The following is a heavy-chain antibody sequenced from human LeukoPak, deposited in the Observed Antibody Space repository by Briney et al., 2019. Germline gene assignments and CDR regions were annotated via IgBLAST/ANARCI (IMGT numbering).Heavy chain of an antibody. CDR3: ARDGHKKGAFDI. CDR2: ISYDGSNK. J-gene: IGHJ3*02. V-gene: IGHV3-30*04. CDR1: GFTFSSYA. Sequence: GGSLILSCAASGFTFSSYAMHWVRQAPGKGLEWVAVISYDGSNKYYADSVKGRFTISRDNSKNTLYLQMNSLRAEDTAVYYCARDGHKKGAFDIWGQGTMVTVSS.